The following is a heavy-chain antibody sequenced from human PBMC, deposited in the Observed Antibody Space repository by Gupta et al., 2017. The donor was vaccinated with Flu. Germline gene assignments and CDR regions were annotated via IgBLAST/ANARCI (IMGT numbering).Heavy chain of an antibody. J-gene: IGHJ4*02. V-gene: IGHV1-2*02. Sequence: QVQLVQSGAEVKKPGASVKVSCKASGYTFTGYYMHWVRQAPGQGLEWMGWINPNSGGTNYAQKFQGRVTMTRDTSISTAYMELSRLRSDDTAVYYCARDSRTGRTEAQHFDYWGQGTLVTVSS. D-gene: IGHD3-10*01. CDR2: INPNSGGT. CDR1: GYTFTGYY. CDR3: ARDSRTGRTEAQHFDY.